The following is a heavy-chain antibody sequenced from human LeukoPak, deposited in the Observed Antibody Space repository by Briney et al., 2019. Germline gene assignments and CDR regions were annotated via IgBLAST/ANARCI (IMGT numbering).Heavy chain of an antibody. D-gene: IGHD3-9*01. V-gene: IGHV7-4-1*02. CDR2: INTNTGNP. J-gene: IGHJ2*01. CDR3: ARSGPSVRYFDWLLESDWYFDL. CDR1: GYTFTSYA. Sequence: ASVKVSCKASGYTFTSYAMNWVRQAPGQGLEWMGWINTNTGNPTYAQGFTGRFVFSLDTSVSTAYLQISSLKAEDTAVYYCARSGPSVRYFDWLLESDWYFDLWGRGTLVTVSS.